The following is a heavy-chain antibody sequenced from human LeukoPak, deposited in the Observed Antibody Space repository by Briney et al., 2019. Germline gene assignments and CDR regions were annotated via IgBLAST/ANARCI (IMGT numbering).Heavy chain of an antibody. CDR2: ISSSGSTI. J-gene: IGHJ6*02. Sequence: GGSLRLSWAASGFTFSDYYTSWIRQAPGKGLEWVSYISSSGSTIYYADSVKGRFTISRDNAKNSLYLQMNSLRAEDTAVYYCARVRKEKYYYGMDVWGQGTTVTVSS. V-gene: IGHV3-11*01. CDR1: GFTFSDYY. CDR3: ARVRKEKYYYGMDV.